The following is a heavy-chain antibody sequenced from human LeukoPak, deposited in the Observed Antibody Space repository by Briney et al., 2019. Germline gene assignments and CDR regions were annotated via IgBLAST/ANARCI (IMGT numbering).Heavy chain of an antibody. CDR2: IYYSGST. J-gene: IGHJ5*02. CDR3: ARLSSGYYSSWFDP. V-gene: IGHV4-59*01. CDR1: GGSISSYY. D-gene: IGHD3-22*01. Sequence: SQTLSLTCTVSGGSISSYYWSWIRQPPGKGLEWIGYIYYSGSTNYNPSLKSRVTISVDTPKNQFSLKLSSVTAADTAVYYCARLSSGYYSSWFDPWGQGTLVTVSS.